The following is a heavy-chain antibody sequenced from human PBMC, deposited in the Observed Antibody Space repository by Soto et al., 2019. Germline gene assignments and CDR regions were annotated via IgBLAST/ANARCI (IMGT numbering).Heavy chain of an antibody. D-gene: IGHD3-22*01. CDR2: INTDGSTT. J-gene: IGHJ4*02. CDR1: GFTFGSHW. V-gene: IGHV3-74*01. Sequence: QTGGSLRLSCAASGFTFGSHWMHWVRQAPGKGLVWVSRINTDGSTTTYADSVKGRFTISRDNARNTLYLQMDSLRGEDTAVYYCARFGTYYDTSGYLYWGQGALVTVSS. CDR3: ARFGTYYDTSGYLY.